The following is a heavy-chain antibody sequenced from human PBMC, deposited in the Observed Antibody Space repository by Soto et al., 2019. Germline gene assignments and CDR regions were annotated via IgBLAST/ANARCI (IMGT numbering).Heavy chain of an antibody. Sequence: EVQLLESGGGLVQPGGSLRLSCAASGFTFSSYATSWVRQAPGKGLEWVSGIGGSGAGTNYADSVKGRFTISRDNSKNTLYLQMSSLRAEDTAVYYCARGGGIAVAGTHLDYWGQGTLVTVSS. CDR3: ARGGGIAVAGTHLDY. J-gene: IGHJ4*02. V-gene: IGHV3-23*01. D-gene: IGHD6-19*01. CDR2: IGGSGAGT. CDR1: GFTFSSYA.